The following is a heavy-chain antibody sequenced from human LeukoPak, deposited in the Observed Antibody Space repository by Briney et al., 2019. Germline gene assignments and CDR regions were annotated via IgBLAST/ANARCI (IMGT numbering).Heavy chain of an antibody. CDR2: INHSRST. CDR3: ARGGRGYYQTLDY. D-gene: IGHD3-22*01. Sequence: SETLSLTCAVYGGSFSGYYWSWIRQPPGKGLEWIGEINHSRSTNYNPSLKSRVTISVDTSKNQFSLKLSSVTAADTAVYYCARGGRGYYQTLDYWGQGTLVTVSS. CDR1: GGSFSGYY. J-gene: IGHJ4*02. V-gene: IGHV4-34*01.